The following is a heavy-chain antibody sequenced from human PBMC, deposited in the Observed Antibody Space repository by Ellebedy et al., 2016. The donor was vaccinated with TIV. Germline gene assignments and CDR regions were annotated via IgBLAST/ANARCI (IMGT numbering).Heavy chain of an antibody. CDR3: ASIRYFDWLLSDY. J-gene: IGHJ4*02. D-gene: IGHD3-9*01. Sequence: GESLKISXAASGFTFSSYGMNWVRQAPGKGLEWVSYISSSSSTIYHADSMKGRFTISRDNAKNSLYLQMNSLRAEDTAVYYCASIRYFDWLLSDYWGQGTLVIVSS. CDR2: ISSSSSTI. CDR1: GFTFSSYG. V-gene: IGHV3-48*04.